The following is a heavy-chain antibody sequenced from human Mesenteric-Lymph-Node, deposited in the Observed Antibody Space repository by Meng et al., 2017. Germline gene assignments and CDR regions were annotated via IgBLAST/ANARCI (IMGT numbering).Heavy chain of an antibody. CDR3: AREEDYDGHYFDY. CDR1: GFTFSSYW. V-gene: IGHV3-74*01. Sequence: GESLKISCAASGFTFSSYWMHWVRQAPGKGLVWVSRINSDGSSTSYADSVKGRFTISRDNAKNTLYLQMNSLRAKDTAVYYCAREEDYDGHYFDYWGQGTLVTVSS. CDR2: INSDGSST. D-gene: IGHD3-22*01. J-gene: IGHJ4*02.